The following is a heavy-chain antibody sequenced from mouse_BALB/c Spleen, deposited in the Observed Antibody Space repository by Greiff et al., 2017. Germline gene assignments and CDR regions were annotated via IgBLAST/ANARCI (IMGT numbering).Heavy chain of an antibody. CDR3: ARDYGDY. J-gene: IGHJ2*01. V-gene: IGHV7-3*02. Sequence: EVHLVESGGGLVQPGGSLRLSCATSGFTFTDYYMSWVRQPPGKALEWLGFIRNKANGYTTEYSASVKGRFTISRDNSQSILYLQMNTLRAEDSATYYCARDYGDYWGQGTTLTVSS. CDR2: IRNKANGYTT. CDR1: GFTFTDYY. D-gene: IGHD1-1*02.